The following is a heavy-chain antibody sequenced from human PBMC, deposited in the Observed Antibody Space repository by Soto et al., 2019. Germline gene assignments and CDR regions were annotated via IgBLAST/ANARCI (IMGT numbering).Heavy chain of an antibody. J-gene: IGHJ4*02. CDR1: GGSFSGYY. V-gene: IGHV4-34*01. D-gene: IGHD5-12*01. CDR2: INHSGGT. CDR3: ARGRGYENEYFDY. Sequence: SETLSLTCAVYGGSFSGYYWSWIRQPPGKGLEWIGEINHSGGTNYNPSLKSRVTISVDTSKNQFSLKLSSVTAADTAVYYCARGRGYENEYFDYWGQGTLVTVSS.